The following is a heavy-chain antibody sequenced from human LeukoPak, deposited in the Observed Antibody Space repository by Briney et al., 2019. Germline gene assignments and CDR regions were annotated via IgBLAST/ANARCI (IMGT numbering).Heavy chain of an antibody. Sequence: GGSLRLSCAASGFAFSSYWMSWVRQAPGKGLEWVANIKQDGSEKYYVDSVKGRFTISRDNAKNSLYLQMNSLRAEDTAVYYCARVRSHHDILTGQGLYYYYYYMDVWGKGTTVTVSS. CDR3: ARVRSHHDILTGQGLYYYYYYMDV. J-gene: IGHJ6*03. CDR2: IKQDGSEK. V-gene: IGHV3-7*01. CDR1: GFAFSSYW. D-gene: IGHD3-9*01.